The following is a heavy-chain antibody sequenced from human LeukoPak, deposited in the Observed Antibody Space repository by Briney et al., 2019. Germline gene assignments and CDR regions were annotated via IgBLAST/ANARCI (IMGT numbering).Heavy chain of an antibody. CDR2: IGDTT. D-gene: IGHD1-26*01. V-gene: IGHV3-23*01. CDR3: AKAYAFVGANYFDY. CDR1: GFTFSTYA. J-gene: IGHJ4*02. Sequence: PGGSLRLSCAASGFTFSTYAMSWVRQAPGKGLEWVSAIGDTTYYADSVKGRFTISRDNSKNTLYLQMNNLRAADAAIYYCAKAYAFVGANYFDYWGQGTLVTVSS.